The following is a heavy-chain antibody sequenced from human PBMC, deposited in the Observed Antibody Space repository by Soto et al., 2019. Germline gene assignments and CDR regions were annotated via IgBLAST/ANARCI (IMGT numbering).Heavy chain of an antibody. CDR1: GFTFSNAW. CDR2: IKSKTDGGTT. J-gene: IGHJ3*02. D-gene: IGHD3-9*01. Sequence: PGGSLRLSCAASGFTFSNAWKSWVRQAPGKGLEWVGRIKSKTDGGTTDYAAPVKGRFTISRDDSKNTLDLQMNSLKTEDTAEYYCTTEQADFDWSFDIWGKGKMVTV. V-gene: IGHV3-15*01. CDR3: TTEQADFDWSFDI.